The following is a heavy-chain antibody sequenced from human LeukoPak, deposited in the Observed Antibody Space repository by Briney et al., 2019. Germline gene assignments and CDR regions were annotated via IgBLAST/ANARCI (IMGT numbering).Heavy chain of an antibody. Sequence: PGGSLRLSCVASGFTFSSYAMHWVRQAPGKGLEWVAVISYDGSNKYYADSDADSVKGRFSISRDNSKNTVYLQMNSLRVEDTAVYYCARDRSRDTVMVLFDYWGQGTLVTVSS. CDR2: ISYDGSNK. CDR3: ARDRSRDTVMVLFDY. V-gene: IGHV3-30-3*01. D-gene: IGHD5-18*01. CDR1: GFTFSSYA. J-gene: IGHJ4*02.